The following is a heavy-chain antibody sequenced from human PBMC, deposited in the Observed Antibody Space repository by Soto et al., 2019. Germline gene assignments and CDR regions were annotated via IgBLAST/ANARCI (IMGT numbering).Heavy chain of an antibody. V-gene: IGHV4-39*01. J-gene: IGHJ4*02. CDR3: ATGLNYFDY. Sequence: ETLTRSCPVSGGSITSSYYYWGWIRQPPGKGLEWIGSMYYSGSSYYSPSLKSRVTIFVDTSKNQFSLELSSVNAADKAVYYCATGLNYFDYWGQGTLVTV. D-gene: IGHD2-21*02. CDR1: GGSITSSYYY. CDR2: MYYSGSS.